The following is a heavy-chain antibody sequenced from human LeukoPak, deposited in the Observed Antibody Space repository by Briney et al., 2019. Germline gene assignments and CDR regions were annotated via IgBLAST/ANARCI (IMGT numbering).Heavy chain of an antibody. CDR2: MDYSGST. J-gene: IGHJ4*02. CDR3: ARHRLTGYFYY. CDR1: GGSIRSNY. D-gene: IGHD1-20*01. V-gene: IGHV4-59*08. Sequence: SETLSLTCTVSGGSIRSNYWTWIRQPPGKGLEWIGYMDYSGSTNYNPSLKSRVTISVDTSKNQFSLKLSSVTAADTAVYYCARHRLTGYFYYWGQGTLVTVSS.